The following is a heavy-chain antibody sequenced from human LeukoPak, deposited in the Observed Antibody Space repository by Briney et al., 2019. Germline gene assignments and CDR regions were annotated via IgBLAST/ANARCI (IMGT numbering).Heavy chain of an antibody. CDR2: IWYDGSNK. D-gene: IGHD1-1*01. J-gene: IGHJ6*02. CDR1: GFTFSSYG. V-gene: IGHV3-30*02. Sequence: GGSLRLSCAASGFTFSSYGMHWVRQAPGKGLEWVAVIWYDGSNKYYADSVKGRFTISRDNSKNTLHLRMNSLRVEDTALYYCAKLRELVTYYYYYGLDVWGQGTTVTVSS. CDR3: AKLRELVTYYYYYGLDV.